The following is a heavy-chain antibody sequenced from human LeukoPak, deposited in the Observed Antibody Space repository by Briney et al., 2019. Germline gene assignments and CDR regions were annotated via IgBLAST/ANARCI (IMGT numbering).Heavy chain of an antibody. V-gene: IGHV1-8*01. Sequence: GASVKVSCKASGYTFTSYDINWVRQATGQGLEWMGWMNPNSGNTGYAQKFQGRVTMTRNNSISTAYMELSSLRSEDTAVYYCARGSRVSTIFRTYWGQGTLVTVSS. J-gene: IGHJ4*02. D-gene: IGHD3-9*01. CDR2: MNPNSGNT. CDR1: GYTFTSYD. CDR3: ARGSRVSTIFRTY.